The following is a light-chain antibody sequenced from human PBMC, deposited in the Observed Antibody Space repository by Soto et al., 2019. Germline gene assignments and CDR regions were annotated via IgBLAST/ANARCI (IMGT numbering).Light chain of an antibody. V-gene: IGLV3-1*01. CDR3: QAWDSSIAYV. J-gene: IGLJ1*01. Sequence: SYELTQPPSVSVSPGQTASITCSGDKLGDKYACWYQQKPGQSPVLVIYQDSKRPSGIPERFSGSNSGNTATLTISGTQAMDEADYHCQAWDSSIAYVFGTGTKLTVL. CDR1: KLGDKY. CDR2: QDS.